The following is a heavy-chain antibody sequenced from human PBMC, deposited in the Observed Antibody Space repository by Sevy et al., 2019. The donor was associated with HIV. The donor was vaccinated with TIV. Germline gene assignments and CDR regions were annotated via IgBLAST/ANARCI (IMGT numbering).Heavy chain of an antibody. CDR1: GYTFTGYY. Sequence: ASVKVSCKASGYTFTGYYMHWVRQAPGQGLEWMGWINPNSGGTNYAQKFQGRVTMTRDTSISTAYMELSRLRSDDMAVYYCARVGYFDWLLPFDYWGQGTLVTVSS. V-gene: IGHV1-2*02. CDR2: INPNSGGT. J-gene: IGHJ4*02. CDR3: ARVGYFDWLLPFDY. D-gene: IGHD3-9*01.